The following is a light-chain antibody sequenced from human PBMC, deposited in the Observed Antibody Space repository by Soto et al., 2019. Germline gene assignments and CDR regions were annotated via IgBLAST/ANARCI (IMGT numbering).Light chain of an antibody. CDR3: QQYGTSFFT. CDR1: QSVPSGY. CDR2: GAS. Sequence: EIVLTQSPGTLSLSPGERATISCRASQSVPSGYVAWFQQRRGQAPRLLIYGASTRATGIPDRFSGSGSGTDFTLTISRLEPEDFAVYFCQQYGTSFFTFGGGTKVDIK. V-gene: IGKV3-20*01. J-gene: IGKJ4*01.